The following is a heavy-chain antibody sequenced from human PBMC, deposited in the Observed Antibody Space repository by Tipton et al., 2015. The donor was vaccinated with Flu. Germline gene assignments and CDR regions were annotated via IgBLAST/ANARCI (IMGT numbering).Heavy chain of an antibody. Sequence: QLVQSGGGMVPPGKSLTLSCASSGFTFSNFAMHWVRQAPGKGLECVASTTFDGGYKYYVDSVRGRFSISRDNTKNTLYLQLNSLRAEDTAVYYCASPAYCRGGFCASEGNYYYGMDVWGQGTTVTVSS. D-gene: IGHD2-21*01. CDR3: ASPAYCRGGFCASEGNYYYGMDV. J-gene: IGHJ6*02. V-gene: IGHV3-33*03. CDR2: TTFDGGYK. CDR1: GFTFSNFA.